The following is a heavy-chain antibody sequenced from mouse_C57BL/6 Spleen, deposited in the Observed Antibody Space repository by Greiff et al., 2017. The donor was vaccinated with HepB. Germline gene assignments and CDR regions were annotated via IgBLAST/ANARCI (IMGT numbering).Heavy chain of an antibody. J-gene: IGHJ2*01. CDR3: ASYHYDSYYFDY. Sequence: QVQLQQPGAELVKPGASVKLSCKASGYTFTSYWMHWVKQRPGQGLEWIGMIHPNSGSTNYNEKFKSKATLTVDKSSSTAYMQLSSLTSEDSAVYYCASYHYDSYYFDYWGQGTTLTVSS. CDR1: GYTFTSYW. D-gene: IGHD2-4*01. CDR2: IHPNSGST. V-gene: IGHV1-64*01.